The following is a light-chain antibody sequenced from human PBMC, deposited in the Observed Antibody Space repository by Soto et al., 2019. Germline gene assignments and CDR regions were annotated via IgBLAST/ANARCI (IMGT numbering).Light chain of an antibody. CDR2: AAS. J-gene: IGKJ5*01. Sequence: DIQLTQSPASLSASVGDTVTITCRASQSISNYLNWYQQKPGKAPNLLIHAASSLQSGVPPRFSGSGSGTDFTLTISSLQPEDFATYFCQQSYRNPITFGQGTLLEIK. CDR1: QSISNY. V-gene: IGKV1-39*01. CDR3: QQSYRNPIT.